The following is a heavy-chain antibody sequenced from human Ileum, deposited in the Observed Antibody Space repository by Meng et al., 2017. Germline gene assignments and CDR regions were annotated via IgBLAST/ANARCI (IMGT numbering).Heavy chain of an antibody. V-gene: IGHV4-34*01. D-gene: IGHD5-18*01. CDR3: ARDRAVRGYAYGYEAWFDP. CDR1: GESFSGYS. Sequence: GSLRLSCAVYGESFSGYSWTWIRQSPGKGLEWIGEINHSGSTRYNPSLRSRVTISVDTSKNQFSLRLTSVTAADTALYYCARDRAVRGYAYGYEAWFDPWAREPRSPSPQ. CDR2: INHSGST. J-gene: IGHJ5*02.